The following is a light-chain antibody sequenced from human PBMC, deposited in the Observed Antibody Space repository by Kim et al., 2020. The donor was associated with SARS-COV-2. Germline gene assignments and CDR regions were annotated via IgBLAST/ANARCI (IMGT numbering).Light chain of an antibody. J-gene: IGKJ1*01. CDR2: KAS. CDR3: QQDHSHST. Sequence: DIQVTQSPSILPASVGDTLTITCRASQSVQNWLAWYQQIPGQAPKLLIEKASELQPGVTTRFSGSGFGTHFTLTITTLQPSDFATYYCQQDHSHSTFGQGTKVDIK. V-gene: IGKV1-5*03. CDR1: QSVQNW.